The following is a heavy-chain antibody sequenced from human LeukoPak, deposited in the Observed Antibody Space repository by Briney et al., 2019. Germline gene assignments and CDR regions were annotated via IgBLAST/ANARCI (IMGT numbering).Heavy chain of an antibody. Sequence: SETLSLTCTVSGGSISSGSYFWSWIRQPAGKGLEWIGRIYTSGSTNYNPSLKSRVAISVDTSKNQFSLKLSSVTAADTAVYYCARNDILTGYCFDYWGQGTLVTVSS. CDR2: IYTSGST. J-gene: IGHJ4*02. CDR1: GGSISSGSYF. V-gene: IGHV4-61*02. D-gene: IGHD3-9*01. CDR3: ARNDILTGYCFDY.